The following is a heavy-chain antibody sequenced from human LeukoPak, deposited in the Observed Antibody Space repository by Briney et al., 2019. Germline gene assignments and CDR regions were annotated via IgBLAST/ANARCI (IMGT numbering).Heavy chain of an antibody. D-gene: IGHD3-22*01. J-gene: IGHJ6*03. V-gene: IGHV4-34*01. CDR2: INHSGST. CDR3: ARRHYYDSSGYYNYYYYYYMDV. CDR1: CGSFSGYY. Sequence: PSETLSLTCAVYCGSFSGYYWSWIRQPPGKGLEWIGEINHSGSTNYNPSLKSRVTISVDTSKNQFSLKLSSVTAADTAVYYCARRHYYDSSGYYNYYYYYYMDVWGKGTTVTVSS.